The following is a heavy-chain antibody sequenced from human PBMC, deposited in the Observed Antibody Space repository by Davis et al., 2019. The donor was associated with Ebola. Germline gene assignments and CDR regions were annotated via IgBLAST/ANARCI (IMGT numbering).Heavy chain of an antibody. J-gene: IGHJ5*02. D-gene: IGHD6-19*01. Sequence: AASVKVSCKASGYTFTNYGITWVRQAPGQGLEWMGRIIPILGIANYAQKFQGRVTITADKSTSTAYMELSSLRSEDTAVYYCARAEQSWGQGTLVTVSS. V-gene: IGHV1-69*04. CDR1: GYTFTNYG. CDR3: ARAEQS. CDR2: IIPILGIA.